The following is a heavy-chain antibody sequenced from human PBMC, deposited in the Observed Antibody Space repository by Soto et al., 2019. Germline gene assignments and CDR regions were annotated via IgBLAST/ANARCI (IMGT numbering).Heavy chain of an antibody. CDR3: ARGGDFWSGYYFYYYGMDV. D-gene: IGHD3-3*01. J-gene: IGHJ6*02. V-gene: IGHV4-34*01. CDR2: INHSGST. CDR1: GGSFSGYY. Sequence: PSETLYLTCAVYGGSFSGYYWSWIRQPPGKGLEWIGEINHSGSTNYNPSLKSRVTISVDTSKNQFSLKLSSVTAADTAVYYCARGGDFWSGYYFYYYGMDVWGQGTTVTVSS.